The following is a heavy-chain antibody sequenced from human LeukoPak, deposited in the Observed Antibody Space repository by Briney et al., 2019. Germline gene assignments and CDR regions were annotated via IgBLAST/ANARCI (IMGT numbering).Heavy chain of an antibody. V-gene: IGHV4-39*07. J-gene: IGHJ5*02. CDR2: IYYTGST. D-gene: IGHD1-1*01. Sequence: SETLSLTCAVSGASISGSGYYLGWIRQPPGKGLEWIGNIYYTGSTYYNASLQSRVTISIDTSKNQFSLRLNSVTAADTAVYYCARDRLQLQSWGQGTLVTVSS. CDR1: GASISGSGYY. CDR3: ARDRLQLQS.